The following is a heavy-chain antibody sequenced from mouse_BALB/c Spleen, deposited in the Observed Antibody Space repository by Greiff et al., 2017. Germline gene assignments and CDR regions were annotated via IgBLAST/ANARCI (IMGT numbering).Heavy chain of an antibody. D-gene: IGHD2-4*01. CDR1: GFTFSSFG. Sequence: EVMLVESGGGLVQPGGSRKLSCAASGFTFSSFGMHWVRQAPEKGLEWVAYISSGSSTIYYADTVKGRFTISRDNPKNTLFLQMTSLRSEDTAMYYCAREAIYYDYDGFAYWGQGTLVTVSA. V-gene: IGHV5-17*02. J-gene: IGHJ3*01. CDR2: ISSGSSTI. CDR3: AREAIYYDYDGFAY.